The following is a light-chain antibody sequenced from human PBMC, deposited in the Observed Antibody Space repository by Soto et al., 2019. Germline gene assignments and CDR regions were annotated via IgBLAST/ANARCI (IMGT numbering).Light chain of an antibody. J-gene: IGKJ2*01. Sequence: DNQMTQSPSTLSASVGDRVTITCRASRSVDLWLAWYQQKPGKAPKVLIYHVSSLESGVPSRFSGSGSGTDFTLTISSLQPEDFATYYCQQVNTFPYTFGQGTKGDIK. CDR3: QQVNTFPYT. CDR2: HVS. CDR1: RSVDLW. V-gene: IGKV1-5*01.